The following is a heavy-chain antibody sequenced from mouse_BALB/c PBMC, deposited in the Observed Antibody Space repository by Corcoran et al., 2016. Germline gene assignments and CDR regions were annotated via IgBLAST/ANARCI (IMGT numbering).Heavy chain of an antibody. J-gene: IGHJ4*01. D-gene: IGHD2-1*01. V-gene: IGHV1-26*01. CDR3: DYYGNAMDY. CDR2: INPYNGGT. Sequence: EVQLQQSGPELVKPGASVKISCKASGYSFTGYYMHWVKQSHVKSLEWIGRINPYNGGTSYNQKFKGKATLTVDKSSSTAYMELLSLTSEDSAVYYCDYYGNAMDYWGQGTSVTVSS. CDR1: GYSFTGYY.